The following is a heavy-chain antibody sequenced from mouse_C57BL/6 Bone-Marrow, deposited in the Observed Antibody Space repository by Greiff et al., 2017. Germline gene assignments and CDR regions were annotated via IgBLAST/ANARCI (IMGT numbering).Heavy chain of an antibody. CDR2: IWGVGST. D-gene: IGHD1-1*01. CDR3: ASGYYGSSYERFAD. J-gene: IGHJ3*01. CDR1: GFSLTSYG. V-gene: IGHV2-6*01. Sequence: VQLQESGPGLVAPSQSLSITCTVSGFSLTSYGVDWVRQSPGKGLEWLGVIWGVGSTNYNSALKSRLSISKDNSKSQVFLKMNSLQTDDTAMYYCASGYYGSSYERFADWGQGTLVTVSA.